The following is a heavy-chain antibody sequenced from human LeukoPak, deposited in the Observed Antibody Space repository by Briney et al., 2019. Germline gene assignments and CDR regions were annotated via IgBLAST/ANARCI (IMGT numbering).Heavy chain of an antibody. CDR3: ARAQVPIVVVPAAIDY. D-gene: IGHD2-2*01. J-gene: IGHJ4*02. V-gene: IGHV3-30-3*01. CDR2: ISYDGSNK. Sequence: GGSLRLSCAASGFTFSSYAMHWVRQAPGKGLEWVAVISYDGSNKYYADSVKGRFTIPRDNSKNTLYLQMNSLRAEDTAVYYCARAQVPIVVVPAAIDYWGQGTLVTVSS. CDR1: GFTFSSYA.